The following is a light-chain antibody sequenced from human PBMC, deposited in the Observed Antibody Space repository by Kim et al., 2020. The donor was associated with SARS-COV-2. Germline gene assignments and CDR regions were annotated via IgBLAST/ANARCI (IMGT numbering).Light chain of an antibody. Sequence: EIVLTQSPATVSLSPGERATLSCRASQSVSSYLAWYQQKPGQAPRLLIYDASSRVTGIPVRFSGSGSGTDFTLIISSLEPEDFAVYYCQQRSKWPLTFGGGTKVDIK. V-gene: IGKV3-11*01. CDR3: QQRSKWPLT. CDR2: DAS. J-gene: IGKJ4*01. CDR1: QSVSSY.